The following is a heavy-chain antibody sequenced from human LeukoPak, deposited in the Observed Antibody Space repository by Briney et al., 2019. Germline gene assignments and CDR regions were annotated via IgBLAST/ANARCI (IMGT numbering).Heavy chain of an antibody. V-gene: IGHV1-24*01. CDR3: ATDTLARLDD. CDR1: GHTLTELS. CDR2: FGPEDGEK. Sequence: GASVKVSCKVAGHTLTELSLNWVRQAPGKGLEWMGRFGPEDGEKIYAQKFQGRLTMTEDTSTDTAYMELSSLRSGDTAVYYCATDTLARLDDWGQGTLVTVSS. J-gene: IGHJ4*02.